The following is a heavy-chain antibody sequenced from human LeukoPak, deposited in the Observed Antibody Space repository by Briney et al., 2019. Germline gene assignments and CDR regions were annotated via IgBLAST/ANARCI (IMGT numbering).Heavy chain of an antibody. V-gene: IGHV3-30*18. J-gene: IGHJ6*02. CDR1: GFTFSSYG. CDR3: AKDKRRITMVRGVPDYYYYGMDV. CDR2: ISYDGSNK. Sequence: PGGSLRLSCAASGFTFSSYGMHWVRQAPGKGLEWVAVISYDGSNKYYADSVKGRFTISRDNSKNTLYLQMNSLRAEDTAVYYCAKDKRRITMVRGVPDYYYYGMDVWGQGTTVTVSS. D-gene: IGHD3-10*01.